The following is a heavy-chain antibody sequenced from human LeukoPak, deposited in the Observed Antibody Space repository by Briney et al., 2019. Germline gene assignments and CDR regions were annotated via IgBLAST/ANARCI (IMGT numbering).Heavy chain of an antibody. D-gene: IGHD1-26*01. Sequence: GGSLRLSCAASGFTFSSYAMSWVRQAPGKGLEWVSAIYGSDSTTYYADSVKGRFTISRDNSKNTLYLQMNSLRAEDTAVYYCAKGRVGATYDYWGQGTLVTVSS. CDR2: IYGSDSTT. V-gene: IGHV3-23*01. CDR3: AKGRVGATYDY. CDR1: GFTFSSYA. J-gene: IGHJ4*02.